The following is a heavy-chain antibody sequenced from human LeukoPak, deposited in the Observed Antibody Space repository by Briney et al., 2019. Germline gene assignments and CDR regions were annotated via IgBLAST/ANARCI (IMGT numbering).Heavy chain of an antibody. Sequence: SETLSLTCAVYGGSFSGYYWSWIRQPPGKGLEWIGYIYYSGSTYYNPSLKSRVTISVDTSKNQFSLKLSSVTAADTAVYYCARTIVGATLDYWGQGTLVTVSS. CDR3: ARTIVGATLDY. J-gene: IGHJ4*02. CDR2: IYYSGST. CDR1: GGSFSGYY. D-gene: IGHD1-26*01. V-gene: IGHV4-30-4*08.